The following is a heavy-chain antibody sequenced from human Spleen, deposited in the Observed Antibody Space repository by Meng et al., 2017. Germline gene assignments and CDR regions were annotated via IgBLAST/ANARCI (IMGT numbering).Heavy chain of an antibody. CDR2: IYTSGST. V-gene: IGHV4-4*07. J-gene: IGHJ4*02. CDR3: ARGPTTMAHDFDY. CDR1: GGSISSYY. D-gene: IGHD4-11*01. Sequence: QVQLQKPVQGLAKPSETLSPTSTVSGGSISSYYWSWIRQPAGKGLEWIGRIYTSGSTNYNPSLKSRVTISVDTSQNNLSLKLSSVTAADSAVYYCARGPTTMAHDFDYWGQGTLVTVSS.